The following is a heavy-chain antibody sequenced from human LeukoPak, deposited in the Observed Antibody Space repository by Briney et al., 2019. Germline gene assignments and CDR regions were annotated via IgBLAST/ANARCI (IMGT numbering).Heavy chain of an antibody. CDR3: AKLAGSGTSMGDF. V-gene: IGHV3-23*01. CDR2: ISGSGGNT. Sequence: PGGSLRLSCAAAGFTFSNYHMNWVRQAPGKGLEWVSVISGSGGNTDYADSVKGRFTISRDNSKNALYLQMNSLRDEETAVYYCAKLAGSGTSMGDFGGRGAVITVS. CDR1: GFTFSNYH. J-gene: IGHJ4*02. D-gene: IGHD1-1*01.